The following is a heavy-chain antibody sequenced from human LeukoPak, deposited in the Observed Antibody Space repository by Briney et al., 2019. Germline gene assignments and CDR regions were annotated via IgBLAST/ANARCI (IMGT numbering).Heavy chain of an antibody. CDR1: GFTFSTYA. CDR2: MTGSGGST. D-gene: IGHD3-10*01. J-gene: IGHJ4*02. CDR3: AKDLGLLWFGTFDY. V-gene: IGHV3-23*01. Sequence: GGSLRLSCAASGFTFSTYAMSWVRQAPGKGLESVATMTGSGGSTFYGDSVKGRFTIARDNSNNMLYLQMNSLRAEDTAVYYCAKDLGLLWFGTFDYWGQGILVTVSS.